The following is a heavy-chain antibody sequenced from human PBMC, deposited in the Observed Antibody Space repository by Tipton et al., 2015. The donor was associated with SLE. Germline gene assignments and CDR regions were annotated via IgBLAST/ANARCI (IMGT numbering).Heavy chain of an antibody. Sequence: TLSLTCTVSGGSISSSSYYWGWIRQPPGKGLEWIGEINHSGSTNYNPSLKSRDTISVDTSKNQFSLKLSSVTDADTAVYYCARVRPQTGTTDAFDIWGQGTMVTVSS. CDR3: ARVRPQTGTTDAFDI. V-gene: IGHV4-39*07. CDR2: INHSGST. D-gene: IGHD1-7*01. CDR1: GGSISSSSYY. J-gene: IGHJ3*02.